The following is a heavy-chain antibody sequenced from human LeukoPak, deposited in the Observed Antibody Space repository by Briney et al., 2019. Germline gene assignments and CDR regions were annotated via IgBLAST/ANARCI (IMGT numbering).Heavy chain of an antibody. V-gene: IGHV4-34*01. CDR1: GGSFSGYY. CDR2: INHSGST. CDR3: ARGRNTAMVAYYYYYYMDV. Sequence: SETLSLTCAVSGGSFSGYYWSWIRQPPGKGLEWIGEINHSGSTNYNTSLKSRVTISVDTSKNQFSLKLSSVTAADTAVYYCARGRNTAMVAYYYYYYMDVWGKGTTVTVSS. J-gene: IGHJ6*03. D-gene: IGHD5-18*01.